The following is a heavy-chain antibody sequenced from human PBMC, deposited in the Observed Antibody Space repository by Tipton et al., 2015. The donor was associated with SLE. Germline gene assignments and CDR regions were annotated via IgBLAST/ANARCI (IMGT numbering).Heavy chain of an antibody. CDR3: ARHLEEQVVQN. J-gene: IGHJ4*02. Sequence: TLSLTCAVHGVSFGGYYWTWIRQPPGKGLEWIGEINHDGSTNYNPSLKTRLTTSVDASKNQFSLKLSSVTAADTAVYYRARHLEEQVVQNWGQGALVTVSS. CDR1: GVSFGGYY. V-gene: IGHV4-34*01. D-gene: IGHD3-16*01. CDR2: INHDGST.